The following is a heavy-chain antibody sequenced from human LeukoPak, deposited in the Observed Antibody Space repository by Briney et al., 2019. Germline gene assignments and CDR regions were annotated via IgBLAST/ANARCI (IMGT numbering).Heavy chain of an antibody. CDR2: INTNTGNP. D-gene: IGHD6-6*01. CDR3: AREGGLYSSSSSWGLFDN. Sequence: ASVKVSCKASGYTFTSYAMNWVRQAPGQGLEWMGWINTNTGNPTYAQGFTGRVIFSMDTSVSTAYLQLSSLNAEDTAVYYCAREGGLYSSSSSWGLFDNWGQGTLVTVSS. V-gene: IGHV7-4-1*02. CDR1: GYTFTSYA. J-gene: IGHJ4*02.